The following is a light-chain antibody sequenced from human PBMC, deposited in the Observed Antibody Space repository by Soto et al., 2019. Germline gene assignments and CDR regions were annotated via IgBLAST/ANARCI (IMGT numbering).Light chain of an antibody. CDR3: QQYNSYLWT. Sequence: DIQMTQSPSTLSASLGARVTITCRASQSISSWLAWYQQKPGKAPKLLIYDASSLESGVPSRFSGSGSGTEFTLTISSLQPDDFATYYCQQYNSYLWTFGQGTKVDI. CDR2: DAS. CDR1: QSISSW. J-gene: IGKJ1*01. V-gene: IGKV1-5*01.